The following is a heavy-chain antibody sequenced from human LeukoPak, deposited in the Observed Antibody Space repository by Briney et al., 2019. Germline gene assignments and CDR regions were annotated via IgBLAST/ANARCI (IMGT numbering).Heavy chain of an antibody. Sequence: GGSLRLSCAASGFNFSSYSMNWVRQAPGKGLEWVSSISSSSSYIYYADSVKGRFTISRDNAKNSLYLQMNSLRAEDTAVYYCARAPIAVAYFDYWGQGTLVTVSS. D-gene: IGHD6-19*01. J-gene: IGHJ4*02. CDR1: GFNFSSYS. CDR3: ARAPIAVAYFDY. V-gene: IGHV3-21*01. CDR2: ISSSSSYI.